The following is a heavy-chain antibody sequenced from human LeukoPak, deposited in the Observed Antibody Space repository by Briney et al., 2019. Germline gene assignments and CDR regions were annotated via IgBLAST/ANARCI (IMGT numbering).Heavy chain of an antibody. V-gene: IGHV4-59*01. CDR2: IYYSGST. J-gene: IGHJ4*02. Sequence: SETLSLTCTVSGGSISSYYWSWIRQPPGKGLEWIGYIYYSGSTNYNPSLKSRVTISVDTSKNQFSLKLSSVTAADTAVYYCARVDSGYDFPDYWGQGTLVTVSS. D-gene: IGHD5-12*01. CDR3: ARVDSGYDFPDY. CDR1: GGSISSYY.